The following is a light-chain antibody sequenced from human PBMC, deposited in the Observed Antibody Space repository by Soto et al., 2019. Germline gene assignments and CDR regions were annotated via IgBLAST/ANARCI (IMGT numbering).Light chain of an antibody. CDR3: QQSYIAPLT. Sequence: DIQMTQSPSSLSASGGDRVAITCRASQTISGFLNWYQQKPGEAPKLLIYAASTLQSGVPSRFSGSGSGTDFTLTIDSLQPEDFATYYCQQSYIAPLTFGGGTKVDIK. CDR2: AAS. J-gene: IGKJ4*01. V-gene: IGKV1-39*01. CDR1: QTISGF.